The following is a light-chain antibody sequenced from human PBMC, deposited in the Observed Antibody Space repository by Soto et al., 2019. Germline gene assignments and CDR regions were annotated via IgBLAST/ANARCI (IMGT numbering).Light chain of an antibody. V-gene: IGKV4-1*01. J-gene: IGKJ2*01. CDR2: WTS. CDR1: QSVLYSSNNKNH. Sequence: DFVMTQSPDSLAVSLGERATINFKSTQSVLYSSNNKNHLAWYQQKPGQPPRLLIYWTSTRESGVPDRFSGSGSGTDFTLAISSLQAEDVAVYYCQQYYSTPYTFGQGTKLEIK. CDR3: QQYYSTPYT.